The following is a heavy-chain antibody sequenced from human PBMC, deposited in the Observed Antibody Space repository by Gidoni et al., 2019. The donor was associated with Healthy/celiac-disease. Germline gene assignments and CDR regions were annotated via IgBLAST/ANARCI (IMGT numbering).Heavy chain of an antibody. CDR3: AKNPGAFTTSGYFDY. Sequence: EVQLLESGGGLVQPGGSLRLSCAASGFPFSRYAMSWVRQAPGKGLEWVSAISGSGGSTYYADSVKGRFTISRDNSKNTLYLQMNSLRAEDTAVYYCAKNPGAFTTSGYFDYWGQGTLVTVSS. CDR2: ISGSGGST. V-gene: IGHV3-23*01. D-gene: IGHD3-3*01. CDR1: GFPFSRYA. J-gene: IGHJ4*02.